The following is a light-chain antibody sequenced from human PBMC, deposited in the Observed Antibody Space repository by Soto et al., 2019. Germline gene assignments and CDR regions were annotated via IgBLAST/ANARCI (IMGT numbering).Light chain of an antibody. V-gene: IGKV3-20*01. CDR2: DTS. J-gene: IGKJ5*01. Sequence: EFVLTQSPGTLSLSPGERATLSCRASQSLTNSFIAWYQQRHGQAPRLLIYDTSSRASGIPDRFSGSGSGTDLTITISRLETEDFEVFYCQQYGTSEIIFGQGTRLEIK. CDR1: QSLTNSF. CDR3: QQYGTSEII.